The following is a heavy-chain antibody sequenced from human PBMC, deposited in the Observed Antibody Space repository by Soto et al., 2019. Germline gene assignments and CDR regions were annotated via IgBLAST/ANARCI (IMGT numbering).Heavy chain of an antibody. Sequence: SVKVSCKASGGTFSSYAISWVRQAPGQGLEWMGGIIPIFGTANYAQKFQGRVTITADESTSTAYMELSSLRSEDTAVYYCATSRITIFGVVIGSPDAFDIWGLGTMVTVSS. D-gene: IGHD3-3*01. V-gene: IGHV1-69*13. CDR3: ATSRITIFGVVIGSPDAFDI. J-gene: IGHJ3*02. CDR1: GGTFSSYA. CDR2: IIPIFGTA.